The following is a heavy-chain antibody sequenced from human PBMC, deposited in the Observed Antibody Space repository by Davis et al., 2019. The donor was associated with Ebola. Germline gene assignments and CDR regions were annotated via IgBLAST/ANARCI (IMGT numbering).Heavy chain of an antibody. CDR2: ISYDGRNK. Sequence: GESLKISCAASGFTFSSYAMHWVRQAPGKGLEWVAVISYDGRNKYYADSVKGRFTISRDNAKNTLYLQKNSLRVEDTAVYYCAREMATTNDAFDIWGQGTMVSVSS. CDR3: AREMATTNDAFDI. V-gene: IGHV3-30*04. CDR1: GFTFSSYA. J-gene: IGHJ3*02. D-gene: IGHD5-24*01.